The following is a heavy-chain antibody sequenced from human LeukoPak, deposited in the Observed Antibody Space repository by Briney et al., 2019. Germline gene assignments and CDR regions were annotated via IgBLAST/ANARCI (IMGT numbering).Heavy chain of an antibody. V-gene: IGHV3-23*01. CDR2: ITDTGGGT. CDR3: ARIISGSWKNLDS. CDR1: AFTFSTYA. J-gene: IGHJ4*02. Sequence: GGSLRLSCAASAFTFSTYAMAWVRQAPGQRSEWVSSITDTGGGTYYADSVKGRFTISRDNSQNTLYLHMNSLRAEDTALYYCARIISGSWKNLDSWGQGTLVTVSS. D-gene: IGHD6-13*01.